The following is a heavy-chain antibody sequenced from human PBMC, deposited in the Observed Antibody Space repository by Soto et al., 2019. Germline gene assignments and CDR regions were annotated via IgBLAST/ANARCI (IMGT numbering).Heavy chain of an antibody. V-gene: IGHV5-51*01. CDR2: IYPGDSDT. CDR3: ARSYRTNGVCYPRYNWFDP. Sequence: GESLKISCKGSGYSFTSYWIGWVRQMPGKGLEWMGIIYPGDSDTRYSPSFQGQVTISADKSISTAYLQWSSLKASDTAMYYCARSYRTNGVCYPRYNWFDPWGQGTLVTVSS. CDR1: GYSFTSYW. D-gene: IGHD2-8*01. J-gene: IGHJ5*02.